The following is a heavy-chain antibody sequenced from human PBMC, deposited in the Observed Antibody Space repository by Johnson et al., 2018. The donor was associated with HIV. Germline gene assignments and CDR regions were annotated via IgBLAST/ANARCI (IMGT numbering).Heavy chain of an antibody. CDR2: ISYDGSNK. D-gene: IGHD1-26*01. V-gene: IGHV3-30*18. Sequence: QVQLVESGGGVVPPGRSLRLSCVASGFTFSSNAMHWVRQAPGKGLEWVAVISYDGSNKYYADSVKGRFTISRDNSKNTLYLQMNSLRAEDTAVYYCAKDMRQWELLDAFEIWGQGTMVTVSS. CDR1: GFTFSSNA. CDR3: AKDMRQWELLDAFEI. J-gene: IGHJ3*02.